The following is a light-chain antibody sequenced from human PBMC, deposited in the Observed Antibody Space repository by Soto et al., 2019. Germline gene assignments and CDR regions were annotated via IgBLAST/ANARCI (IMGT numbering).Light chain of an antibody. Sequence: DVQMTQSPSSLSTSVGDRVTITCRASQDINTWLAWYQQKAEKAPKSLIYAASSLQTGVPSRFSGSQSGTDFTLTISSLQPEDSATYYCQQYNIYPLTFGGGTKVEIK. J-gene: IGKJ4*01. CDR1: QDINTW. V-gene: IGKV1D-16*01. CDR2: AAS. CDR3: QQYNIYPLT.